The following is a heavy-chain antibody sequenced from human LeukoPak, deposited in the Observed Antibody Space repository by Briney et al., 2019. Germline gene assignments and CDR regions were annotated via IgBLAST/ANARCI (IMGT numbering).Heavy chain of an antibody. V-gene: IGHV1-18*01. D-gene: IGHD3-22*01. J-gene: IGHJ4*02. CDR1: GYTFTNYG. CDR3: ARDRGITMIVVGLFDC. CDR2: ISAYNGNT. Sequence: ASVKVSCKASGYTFTNYGISWVRQAPGQGLEWMGWISAYNGNTNYAQKFQGRVTMTTDTSTSTAYMELRSLRSDDTAVYYCARDRGITMIVVGLFDCWGQGTLVTVSS.